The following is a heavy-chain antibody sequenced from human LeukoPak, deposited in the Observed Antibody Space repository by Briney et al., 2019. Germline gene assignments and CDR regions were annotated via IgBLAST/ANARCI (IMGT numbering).Heavy chain of an antibody. CDR2: ISSSGSTI. J-gene: IGHJ4*02. Sequence: GGSLRLSCAASGFTFSSYEMNWVRQAPGKGLEWVSYISSSGSTIYYADSVKGRFTISRDNAKNSLHLQMNSLRAEDTAVYYCARDGAGYCSGGSCYGGAVDYWGQGTLVTVSS. D-gene: IGHD2-15*01. CDR3: ARDGAGYCSGGSCYGGAVDY. CDR1: GFTFSSYE. V-gene: IGHV3-48*03.